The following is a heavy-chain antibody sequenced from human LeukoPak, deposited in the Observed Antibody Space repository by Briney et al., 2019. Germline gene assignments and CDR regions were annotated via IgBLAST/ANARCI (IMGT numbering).Heavy chain of an antibody. Sequence: GASVKVSCKASGYTLTGYYMHWVRQAPGQGLEWMGWINPNSGGTNYAQKFQGRVTMTRDTSISTAYMELSRLRSDDTAVYYCAREVSPTVTAFFDYWGQGTLVTVSS. V-gene: IGHV1-2*02. CDR2: INPNSGGT. D-gene: IGHD4-17*01. J-gene: IGHJ4*02. CDR3: AREVSPTVTAFFDY. CDR1: GYTLTGYY.